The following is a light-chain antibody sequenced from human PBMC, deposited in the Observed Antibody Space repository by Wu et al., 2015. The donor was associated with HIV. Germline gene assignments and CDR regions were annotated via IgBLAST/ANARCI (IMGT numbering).Light chain of an antibody. CDR1: QSVSIY. CDR2: DAS. CDR3: QQYGSSPSIT. Sequence: EIVLTQSPATLSLSPGERATLSCRASQSVSIYLAWYQQKPGQAPRLLIYDASTRAAGIPARFSGSGSGTDFTLTISSLEPEDFAVYYCQQYGSSPSITFGQGTRLEIK. V-gene: IGKV3-11*01. J-gene: IGKJ5*01.